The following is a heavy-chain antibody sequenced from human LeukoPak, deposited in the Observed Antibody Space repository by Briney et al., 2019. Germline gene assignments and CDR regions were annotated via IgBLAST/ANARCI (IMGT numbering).Heavy chain of an antibody. V-gene: IGHV4-61*02. CDR3: ARDIYDSSGYSEYNWFDP. D-gene: IGHD3-22*01. CDR1: GGSISSGSYY. Sequence: SQTLSLTCTVSGGSISSGSYYWSWIRQPAGEGLEWIGRIYTSGSTNYNPSLKSRVTISVDTSKNQFSLKLSSVTAADTAVYYCARDIYDSSGYSEYNWFDPWGQGTLVTVSS. J-gene: IGHJ5*02. CDR2: IYTSGST.